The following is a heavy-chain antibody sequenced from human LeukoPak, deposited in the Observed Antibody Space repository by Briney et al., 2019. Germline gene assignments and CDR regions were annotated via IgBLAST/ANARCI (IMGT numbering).Heavy chain of an antibody. CDR2: IYYSGST. V-gene: IGHV4-31*03. CDR3: ARVSGGYYYDSSGPLVLFDI. CDR1: GVSISSGGYY. J-gene: IGHJ3*02. D-gene: IGHD3-22*01. Sequence: SENLSLNCTVSGVSISSGGYYWSWIRQHPGKGLELIGYIYYSGSTYYNPSLKSRVTISVDTSKNQFSLKLSSVTAADTAVYYCARVSGGYYYDSSGPLVLFDIWGQGTMVTVSS.